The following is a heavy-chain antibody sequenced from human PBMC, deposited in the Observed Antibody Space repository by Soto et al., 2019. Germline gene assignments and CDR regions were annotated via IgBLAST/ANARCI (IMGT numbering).Heavy chain of an antibody. D-gene: IGHD6-19*01. J-gene: IGHJ4*02. V-gene: IGHV3-23*01. Sequence: GSLRLSCAASGFPFGENAMSWVRQAPGKGLEWVSGISDSGATTYYADSVRGRFTISRDNSKNTLYLQMKSLRAEDPASYYCAKEDNSSGYLDYWGQGALVTVSS. CDR1: GFPFGENA. CDR2: ISDSGATT. CDR3: AKEDNSSGYLDY.